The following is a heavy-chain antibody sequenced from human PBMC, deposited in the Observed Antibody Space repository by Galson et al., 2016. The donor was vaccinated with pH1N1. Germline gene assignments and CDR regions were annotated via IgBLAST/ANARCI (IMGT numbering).Heavy chain of an antibody. V-gene: IGHV4-31*03. CDR1: GASVTSGDSY. Sequence: TLSLTCTASGASVTSGDSYWSWIRPHPGKGLEWIGHIYYSGSTYYNSSLKSRITISVDTSKNQFSLRLTSVTAADTAVYYCARRFFEYLDALPTDGFDIWGPGTMVTVSS. CDR2: IYYSGST. D-gene: IGHD3-3*01. CDR3: ARRFFEYLDALPTDGFDI. J-gene: IGHJ3*02.